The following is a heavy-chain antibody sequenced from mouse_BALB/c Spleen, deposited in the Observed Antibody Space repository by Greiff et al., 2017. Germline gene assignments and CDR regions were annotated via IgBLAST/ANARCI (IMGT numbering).Heavy chain of an antibody. CDR3: AAYYRYDKAY. J-gene: IGHJ3*01. CDR1: GYSITSDYA. CDR2: ISYSGST. V-gene: IGHV3-2*02. D-gene: IGHD2-14*01. Sequence: EVQLQESGPGLVKPSQSLSLTCTVTGYSITSDYAWNWIRQFPGNKLEWMGYISYSGSTSYNPSLKSRISITRDTSKNQFFLQLNSVTTEDTATYYCAAYYRYDKAYWGQGTLVTVSA.